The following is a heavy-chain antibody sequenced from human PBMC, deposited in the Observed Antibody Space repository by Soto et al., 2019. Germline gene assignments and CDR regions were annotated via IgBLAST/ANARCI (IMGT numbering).Heavy chain of an antibody. D-gene: IGHD6-6*01. CDR1: GGSISSGGYS. Sequence: QVQLQESGPGLAKPSQTLSLTCTVSGGSISSGGYSWSWIRQHPGQGLEWIGNIYYSGSTYYNPSLKSRVTIAVDTSKNQFSLKVSSVTAADTAVYYCARGRYSSSANWFDPWGQGTLVTVSS. J-gene: IGHJ5*02. V-gene: IGHV4-31*03. CDR2: IYYSGST. CDR3: ARGRYSSSANWFDP.